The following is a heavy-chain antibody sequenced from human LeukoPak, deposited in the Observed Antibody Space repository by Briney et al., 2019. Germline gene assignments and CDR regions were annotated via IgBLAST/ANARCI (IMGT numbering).Heavy chain of an antibody. J-gene: IGHJ5*02. D-gene: IGHD6-13*01. CDR3: ARKPDSRNWFDP. V-gene: IGHV4-28*02. CDR2: IYYDGSI. CDR1: GFTFSTYW. Sequence: LRLSCVASGFTFSTYWMSWVRQAPGKGLEWIGYIYYDGSIYYNPSLRSRVTMSVDTSKNQFSLRLNSVTAVDTAVYYCARKPDSRNWFDPWGQGTLVIVSS.